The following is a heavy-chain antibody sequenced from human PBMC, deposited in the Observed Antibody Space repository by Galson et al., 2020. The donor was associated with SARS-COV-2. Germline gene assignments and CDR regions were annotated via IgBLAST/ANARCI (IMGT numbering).Heavy chain of an antibody. V-gene: IGHV1-69*01. D-gene: IGHD6-13*01. CDR3: ARDPAVIAAAGLTAYYDAFDI. CDR2: IIPLFGTA. J-gene: IGHJ3*02. CDR1: GGTLSSYA. Sequence: KISRNASGGTLSSYAISWVRQAPGQGLALMGGIIPLFGTANHAQTFQGRVTITADESTSTAYMALSSLRSEDTAVYYCARDPAVIAAAGLTAYYDAFDIWGQGTMVTVSS.